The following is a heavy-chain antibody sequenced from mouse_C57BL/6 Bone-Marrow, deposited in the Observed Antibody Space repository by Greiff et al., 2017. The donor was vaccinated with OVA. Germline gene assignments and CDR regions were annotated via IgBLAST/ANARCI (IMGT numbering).Heavy chain of an antibody. J-gene: IGHJ2*01. Sequence: QVQLQQPGAELVKPGASVKLSCKASGYTFTSYWMHWVKQRPGQGLEWIGMIHPNSGSTNYNEKFKSKATLTVDKSSSTAYMQLSSLTSEDSAVYYCARRIYDGSYYFDYWGQGTTLTVSS. CDR1: GYTFTSYW. CDR3: ARRIYDGSYYFDY. D-gene: IGHD2-3*01. V-gene: IGHV1-64*01. CDR2: IHPNSGST.